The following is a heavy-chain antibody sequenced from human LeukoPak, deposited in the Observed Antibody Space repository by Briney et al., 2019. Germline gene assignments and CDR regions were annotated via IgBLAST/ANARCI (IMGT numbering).Heavy chain of an antibody. CDR2: IIPILGIA. J-gene: IGHJ3*02. V-gene: IGHV1-69*04. Sequence: SVKVSCKASGGTFSSYTISWVRQAPGQGLEWMGRIIPILGIANYAQKFQGRVTITADKSTSTAYMELSSLRSEDTAVYYCARDGSDTALGDAFDIWGQGTMVTVSS. D-gene: IGHD5-18*01. CDR3: ARDGSDTALGDAFDI. CDR1: GGTFSSYT.